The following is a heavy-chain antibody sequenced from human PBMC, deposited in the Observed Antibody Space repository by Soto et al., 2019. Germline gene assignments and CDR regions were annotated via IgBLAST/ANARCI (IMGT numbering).Heavy chain of an antibody. Sequence: QVQLVQSGAEMKKPGSSVKVSCQSSGGTFNTYAMNWVRQAPGQGPEWMGDISPMFGAANYAPKFQVRVTITADESTGTSYMQLGSLTSEDTALYFCAREGQVHTPAFVYWGQGTLVTVSS. CDR1: GGTFNTYA. CDR2: ISPMFGAA. J-gene: IGHJ4*02. CDR3: AREGQVHTPAFVY. V-gene: IGHV1-69*19. D-gene: IGHD3-10*01.